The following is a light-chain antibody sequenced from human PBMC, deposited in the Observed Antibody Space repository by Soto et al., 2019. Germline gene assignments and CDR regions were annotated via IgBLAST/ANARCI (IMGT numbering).Light chain of an antibody. CDR3: QSADSSGTYRV. V-gene: IGLV3-25*02. Sequence: SYELTQPPSVSVSPGQTARLTCSGDALPKQYAYWYQQKPGQAPVLVIYKDSERPSGIPERFSGSSSGTTVTLTISGVQAEDEADYYCQSADSSGTYRVFGTGTKVTVL. J-gene: IGLJ1*01. CDR1: ALPKQY. CDR2: KDS.